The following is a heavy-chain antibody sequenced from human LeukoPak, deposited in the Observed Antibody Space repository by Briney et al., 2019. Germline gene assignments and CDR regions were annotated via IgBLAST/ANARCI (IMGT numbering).Heavy chain of an antibody. CDR2: IYYSGNT. D-gene: IGHD1-26*01. CDR1: GGSISSYY. J-gene: IGHJ4*02. Sequence: SETLSLTCTVSGGSISSYYWNWIRQPPGKGLEWIGYIYYSGNTNYNPSLKSRVTISIDTSKNQFSLKLNSVTAADTAVYYCARGEVGATTDFDYWGQGTLVTVSS. CDR3: ARGEVGATTDFDY. V-gene: IGHV4-59*01.